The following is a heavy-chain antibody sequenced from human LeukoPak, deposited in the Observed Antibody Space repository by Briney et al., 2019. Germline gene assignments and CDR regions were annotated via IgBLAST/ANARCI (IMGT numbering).Heavy chain of an antibody. D-gene: IGHD2-2*01. CDR1: GFTFSSYG. CDR2: ISYDGSNE. V-gene: IGHV3-30*03. J-gene: IGHJ6*02. Sequence: GGSLRLSCAASGFTFSSYGMHWGRQAPGKGLEWVALISYDGSNEYYADSVRGRFTISRDNSKFTLYMQMNRLRAEDTAVYYCPRVRAGYCTSTSRYTGMDVWGQGTTVTLSS. CDR3: PRVRAGYCTSTSRYTGMDV.